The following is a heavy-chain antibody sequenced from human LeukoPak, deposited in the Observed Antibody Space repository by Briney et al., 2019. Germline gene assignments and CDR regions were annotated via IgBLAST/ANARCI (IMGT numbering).Heavy chain of an antibody. V-gene: IGHV4-59*08. CDR1: GVSISSYS. D-gene: IGHD6-19*01. Sequence: SETLSLTCNVSGVSISSYSWTWIRRPPGKGLEWIGFFYYGGSTNYNPSLQSRVTISVDPSKTQVSLKLSSVTAADTAVYYCARGSGWYDPWGQGTLVTVSS. CDR3: ARGSGWYDP. J-gene: IGHJ5*02. CDR2: FYYGGST.